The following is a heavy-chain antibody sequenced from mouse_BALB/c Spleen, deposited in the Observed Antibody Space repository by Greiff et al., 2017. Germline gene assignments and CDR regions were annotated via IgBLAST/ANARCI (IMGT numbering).Heavy chain of an antibody. V-gene: IGHV3-2*02. Sequence: EVQLQQSGPGLVKPSQSLSLTCTVTGYSITSDYAWNWIRQFPGNKLEWMGYISYSGSTSYNPSLKSRISITRDTSKNQFFLQLNSVTTEDTATYYCARESYYYGSSYDWYFDVWGAGTTVTVSS. D-gene: IGHD1-1*01. J-gene: IGHJ1*01. CDR2: ISYSGST. CDR1: GYSITSDYA. CDR3: ARESYYYGSSYDWYFDV.